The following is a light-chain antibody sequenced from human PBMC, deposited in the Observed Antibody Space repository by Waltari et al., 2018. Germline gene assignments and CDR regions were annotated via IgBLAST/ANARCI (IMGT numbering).Light chain of an antibody. CDR3: QQYDASSVT. CDR2: GAS. CDR1: QTITGSW. V-gene: IGKV3-20*01. J-gene: IGKJ4*01. Sequence: LLTQSPGTLSLSPGERVTLSCRASQTITGSWLTWFQQKPGQPPRLLIYGASTRVTGIPDRFSGSGSGTDFTLTISRLEPEDFAVYYCQQYDASSVTFGGGTKVEIK.